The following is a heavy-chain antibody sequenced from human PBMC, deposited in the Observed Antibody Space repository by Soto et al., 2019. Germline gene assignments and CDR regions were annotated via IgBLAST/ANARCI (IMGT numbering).Heavy chain of an antibody. CDR1: GFIFSNVW. CDR3: SHGYYQFLNS. CDR2: IKSETDGGTT. J-gene: IGHJ4*02. Sequence: GGSLRLSCAASGFIFSNVWMNWVRQAPGKGPEWVGRIKSETDGGTTDYAAPVKGRFTISRDDSENTLYLQMNSLKTEDTAVYYCSHGYYQFLNSWGQGTLVTVSS. V-gene: IGHV3-15*07. D-gene: IGHD5-18*01.